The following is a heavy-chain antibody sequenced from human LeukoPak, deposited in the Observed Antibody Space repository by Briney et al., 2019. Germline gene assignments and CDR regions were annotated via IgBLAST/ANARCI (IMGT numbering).Heavy chain of an antibody. CDR1: GYTFTSYG. J-gene: IGHJ4*02. V-gene: IGHV1-18*01. CDR2: ISAYNGNT. CDR3: ARDHRSGWYLWPLDY. D-gene: IGHD6-19*01. Sequence: GASVKVSCKASGYTFTSYGISWVRQAPGQGLEWMGWISAYNGNTNYAQKLQGRVTMTTDTSTSTAYMELRSLRSDDTAVYYCARDHRSGWYLWPLDYWGQGTLVTVSS.